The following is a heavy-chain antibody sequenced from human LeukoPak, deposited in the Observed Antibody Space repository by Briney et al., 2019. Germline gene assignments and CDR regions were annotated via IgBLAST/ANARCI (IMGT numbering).Heavy chain of an antibody. D-gene: IGHD2-21*02. Sequence: HGESLKISCKGSGYSFTSYWIGWVRQMPGKGLEWMGIIYPGDSDTRYSPSFQGQVTITADKSISTAYLQWSSLKASNTAMYYCARSDCGGDCYAPYFDYWGQGTLVTVSS. J-gene: IGHJ4*02. V-gene: IGHV5-51*01. CDR2: IYPGDSDT. CDR1: GYSFTSYW. CDR3: ARSDCGGDCYAPYFDY.